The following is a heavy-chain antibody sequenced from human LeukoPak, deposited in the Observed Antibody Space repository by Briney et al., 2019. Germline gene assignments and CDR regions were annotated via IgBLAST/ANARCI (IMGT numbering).Heavy chain of an antibody. Sequence: ASVKVSCKASGYTFTGYYMHWVRQAPGQGLVWMGWINPNSGGTNYAQKFQGRVTMTRDTSISTAYMELSRLRSDDTAVYYCARDSRGATGPFDYWGQGTLVTVSS. V-gene: IGHV1-2*02. D-gene: IGHD3-10*01. CDR2: INPNSGGT. CDR3: ARDSRGATGPFDY. CDR1: GYTFTGYY. J-gene: IGHJ4*02.